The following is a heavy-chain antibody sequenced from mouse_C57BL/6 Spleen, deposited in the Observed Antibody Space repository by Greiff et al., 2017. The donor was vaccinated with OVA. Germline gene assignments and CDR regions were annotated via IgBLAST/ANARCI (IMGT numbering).Heavy chain of an antibody. CDR3: ARSRGYDGHYFDY. CDR1: GYTFTSYW. Sequence: SCKASGYTFTSYWMHWVKQRPGRGLEWIGRIDPNSGGTKYNEKFKSKATLTVDKPSSTAYMQLSSLTSEDSAVYYCARSRGYDGHYFDYWGQGTTLTVSS. CDR2: IDPNSGGT. D-gene: IGHD2-3*01. V-gene: IGHV1-72*01. J-gene: IGHJ2*01.